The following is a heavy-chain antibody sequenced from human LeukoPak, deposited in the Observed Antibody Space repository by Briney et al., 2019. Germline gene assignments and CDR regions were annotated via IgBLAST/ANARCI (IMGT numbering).Heavy chain of an antibody. D-gene: IGHD5-18*01. V-gene: IGHV4-39*07. J-gene: IGHJ6*03. CDR3: ARDRPRLRGYSYGYYYYMDV. Sequence: SETLSLTCTVSGGSISSSSYYWGWIRQPPEKGLEWIGSIYYSGSTYYNPSLKSRVTISVDTSKNQFSLKLSSVTAADTAVYYCARDRPRLRGYSYGYYYYMDVWGKGTTVTVSS. CDR1: GGSISSSSYY. CDR2: IYYSGST.